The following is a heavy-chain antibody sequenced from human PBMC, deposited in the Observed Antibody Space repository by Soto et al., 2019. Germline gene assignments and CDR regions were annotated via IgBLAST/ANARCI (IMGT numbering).Heavy chain of an antibody. CDR3: ARHVAGYSSGLDY. V-gene: IGHV4-39*01. CDR1: GGSISSSSYY. CDR2: IYYSGST. Sequence: QLQLQELGPGLVKPSETLSLTCTVSGGSISSSSYYWGWIRQPPGKGLEWIGSIYYSGSTYYNPSLNSRVTLSVATSKNQFSLKLSSVTAADTAVYYCARHVAGYSSGLDYWGQGTLVTVSS. D-gene: IGHD6-19*01. J-gene: IGHJ4*02.